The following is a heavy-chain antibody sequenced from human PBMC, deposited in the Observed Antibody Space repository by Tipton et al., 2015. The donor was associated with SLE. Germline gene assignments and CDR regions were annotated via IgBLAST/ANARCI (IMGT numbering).Heavy chain of an antibody. J-gene: IGHJ6*02. CDR3: ARSKTSRYYYGMDV. V-gene: IGHV3-33*01. D-gene: IGHD1-1*01. Sequence: SLRLSCAASGFTFSSYGMHWVRQAPGKGLEWVAVIWYDGSNKYYADSVKGRFTISRDNAKNSVYLQMNSLRAEDTAVYYCARSKTSRYYYGMDVWGQGTMVTVSS. CDR2: IWYDGSNK. CDR1: GFTFSSYG.